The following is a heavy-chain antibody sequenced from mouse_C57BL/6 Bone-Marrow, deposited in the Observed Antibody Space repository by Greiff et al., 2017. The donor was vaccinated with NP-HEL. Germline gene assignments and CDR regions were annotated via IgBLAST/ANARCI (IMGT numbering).Heavy chain of an antibody. V-gene: IGHV5-4*01. J-gene: IGHJ2*01. CDR2: ISDGGSYT. CDR1: GFTFSSYA. CDR3: AREEYYGSSYELDY. Sequence: VQLKESGGGLVKPGGSLKLSCAASGFTFSSYAMSWVRQTPEKRLEWVATISDGGSYTYYPDNVKGRFTISRDNAKNNLYLQMSHLKSEDTAMYYCAREEYYGSSYELDYWGQGTTLTVSS. D-gene: IGHD1-1*01.